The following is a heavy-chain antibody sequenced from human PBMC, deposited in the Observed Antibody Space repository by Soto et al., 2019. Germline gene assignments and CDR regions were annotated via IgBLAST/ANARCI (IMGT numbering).Heavy chain of an antibody. Sequence: EVELVESGGGLVQPGGSLRLSCAASGFMFANYWMTWVRHAPEKGLEWVANIHRDGSEKYYVDSVKGRFTISRDNADNSLFLHMNSLRADDTAIYYCARVRATDYEIDYWGQGALVTVSS. CDR2: IHRDGSEK. D-gene: IGHD4-17*01. CDR3: ARVRATDYEIDY. CDR1: GFMFANYW. V-gene: IGHV3-7*03. J-gene: IGHJ4*02.